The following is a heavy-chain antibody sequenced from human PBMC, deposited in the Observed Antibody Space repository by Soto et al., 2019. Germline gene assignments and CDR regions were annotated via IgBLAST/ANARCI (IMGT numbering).Heavy chain of an antibody. J-gene: IGHJ4*02. CDR1: GDSMGSYY. CDR2: IYHSGNT. D-gene: IGHD7-27*01. Sequence: SETLSLTCTVSGDSMGSYYWTWIRQPPGKGLEWIGNIYHSGNTNYNPSLKSRVTLSIDTSKNQFSLRLTSVTAADTAVYYCARSHRDNWGSPDYFDYWGQGTLVTVPQ. V-gene: IGHV4-59*12. CDR3: ARSHRDNWGSPDYFDY.